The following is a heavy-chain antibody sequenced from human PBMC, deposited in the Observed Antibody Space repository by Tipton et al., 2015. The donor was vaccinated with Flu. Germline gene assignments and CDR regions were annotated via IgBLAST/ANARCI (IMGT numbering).Heavy chain of an antibody. J-gene: IGHJ6*02. CDR2: ISGSGGST. CDR1: GFTFSSYA. V-gene: IGHV3-23*01. D-gene: IGHD3-3*01. CDR3: AKDGGGGYYDFWSGSPV. Sequence: SLRLSCAASGFTFSSYAMSWVRQAPGKGLEWVSAISGSGGSTYYADSVKGRFTISRDNSKNTLYLQMNSLRAEDTAVYYCAKDGGGGYYDFWSGSPVWGQGTTVTVSS.